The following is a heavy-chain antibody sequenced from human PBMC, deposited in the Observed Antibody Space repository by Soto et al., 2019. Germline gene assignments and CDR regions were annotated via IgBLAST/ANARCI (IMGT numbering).Heavy chain of an antibody. D-gene: IGHD6-13*01. CDR2: ISYDGSNK. J-gene: IGHJ5*02. Sequence: ESGGGVVPPGRSLRLSCAASGFTFSSYGMHWVRQAPGKGLEWVAVISYDGSNKYYADSVKGRFTISRDNSKNTLYLQMNSLRAEDTAVYYCAKEGGYSSTWGQGTLVTVSS. CDR3: AKEGGYSST. V-gene: IGHV3-30*18. CDR1: GFTFSSYG.